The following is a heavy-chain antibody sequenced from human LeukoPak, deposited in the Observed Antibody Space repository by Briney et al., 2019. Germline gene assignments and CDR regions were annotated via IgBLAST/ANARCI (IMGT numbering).Heavy chain of an antibody. D-gene: IGHD6-19*01. CDR3: ARDSHSSGWYGGDAFDI. Sequence: GGSLRLSCAASGFTFSSYWMSWVRQAPGKGLEWVANIKQDGSEKYYVDSVKGRFTISRDNAKNSLYLQMNSLRAEDTAVYYCARDSHSSGWYGGDAFDIWGQGTMVTVSS. V-gene: IGHV3-7*01. CDR1: GFTFSSYW. CDR2: IKQDGSEK. J-gene: IGHJ3*02.